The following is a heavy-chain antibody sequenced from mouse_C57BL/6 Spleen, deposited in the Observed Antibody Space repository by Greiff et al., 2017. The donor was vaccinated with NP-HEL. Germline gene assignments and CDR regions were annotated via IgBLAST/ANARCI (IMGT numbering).Heavy chain of an antibody. CDR1: GYTFTSYW. J-gene: IGHJ2*01. Sequence: QVQLQQPGAELVKPGASVKLSCKASGYTFTSYWMQWVKQRPGQGLEWIGEIDPSDSYTNYNQKFKGKATLTVDTSSSTAYMQLSSLTSEDSAVYYCARMGTGFYWGQGTTLTVSS. D-gene: IGHD4-1*01. V-gene: IGHV1-50*01. CDR3: ARMGTGFY. CDR2: IDPSDSYT.